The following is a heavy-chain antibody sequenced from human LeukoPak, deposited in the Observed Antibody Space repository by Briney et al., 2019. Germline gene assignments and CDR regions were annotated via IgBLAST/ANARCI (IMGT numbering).Heavy chain of an antibody. V-gene: IGHV4-39*01. Sequence: PSETLSLTCTVSGGSISSSSYYWGWIRQPPGKGLEGIGSIYYSGSTYYNPSLKSRVTISVDTSKNQFSLKLSSVTAADTAVYYCAGSITMVQGVDAFDIWGQGTMVTVSS. CDR1: GGSISSSSYY. CDR2: IYYSGST. D-gene: IGHD3-10*01. J-gene: IGHJ3*02. CDR3: AGSITMVQGVDAFDI.